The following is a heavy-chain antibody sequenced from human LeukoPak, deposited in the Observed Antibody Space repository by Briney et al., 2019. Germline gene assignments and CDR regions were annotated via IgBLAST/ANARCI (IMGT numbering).Heavy chain of an antibody. CDR1: GFTFSNYA. V-gene: IGHV3-48*01. CDR3: ARGDSVPLDAFDI. D-gene: IGHD5-18*01. CDR2: ISSSSTI. J-gene: IGHJ3*02. Sequence: PGGSLRLSCAASGFTFSNYAMNWVRQAPGKGLEWVSYISSSSTIYYADSVKGRFTISRDNAKNSLYLQMNSLRAEDTAVYYCARGDSVPLDAFDIWGQGTMVTVSS.